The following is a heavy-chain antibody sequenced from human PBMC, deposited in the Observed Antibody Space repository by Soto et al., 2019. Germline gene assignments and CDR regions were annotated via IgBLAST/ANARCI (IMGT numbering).Heavy chain of an antibody. V-gene: IGHV3-30*03. CDR2: ISGDGNDQ. J-gene: IGHJ4*02. CDR3: VQGASTAHQPLDS. Sequence: QVQLVESGGGVVQPGRSLRLSCAASGFIFRNFGMHWVRRAPGKGLEWVAVISGDGNDQYYPDSMKGRFTISRDNFHNTLYLQLHSLSPEDTAVYHCVQGASTAHQPLDSWGQGVLVTVSS. CDR1: GFIFRNFG. D-gene: IGHD1-26*01.